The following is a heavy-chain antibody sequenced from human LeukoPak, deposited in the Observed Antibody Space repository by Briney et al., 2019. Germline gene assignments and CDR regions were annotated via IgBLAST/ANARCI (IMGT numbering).Heavy chain of an antibody. D-gene: IGHD1-26*01. CDR1: GGSFSGYY. Sequence: SETLSLTCAVYGGSFSGYYWSWIRQPPGKGLEWIGSIYYSGSTYYNASLKSRVTISIDTSKNQFSLRLSSVTAADTAVYYCAKSGGYGLIDYWGQGTLVTVSS. CDR2: IYYSGST. J-gene: IGHJ4*02. V-gene: IGHV4-34*01. CDR3: AKSGGYGLIDY.